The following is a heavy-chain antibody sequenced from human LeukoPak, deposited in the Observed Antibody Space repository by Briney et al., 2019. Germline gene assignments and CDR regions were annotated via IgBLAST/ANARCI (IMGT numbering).Heavy chain of an antibody. V-gene: IGHV3-21*01. CDR3: ARDLRRYSYGYSDY. D-gene: IGHD5-18*01. CDR2: ISSSSSYI. J-gene: IGHJ4*02. Sequence: GGSLRLSCAASGFTSSSYSMNWVRQAPGKGLEWVSSISSSSSYIYYADSVKGRFTISRDNAKNSLYLQMNSLRAEDTAVYYCARDLRRYSYGYSDYWGQGTLVTVSS. CDR1: GFTSSSYS.